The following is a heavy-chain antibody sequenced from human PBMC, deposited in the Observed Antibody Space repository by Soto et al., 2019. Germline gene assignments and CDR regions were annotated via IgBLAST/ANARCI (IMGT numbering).Heavy chain of an antibody. CDR2: ISYNGGNR. D-gene: IGHD2-15*01. Sequence: ESVGGVVQPGRSLRLSCAASGFTFSNYAMHWVRQAPGKGLECVAVISYNGGNRFYRDYVKGRFTISRDNSKNTVHLQIDSLRYEDAAVYYCARGDREDTAVVIGVRPGEYGVDVWGQGTTVTVSS. CDR3: ARGDREDTAVVIGVRPGEYGVDV. V-gene: IGHV3-30*04. CDR1: GFTFSNYA. J-gene: IGHJ6*02.